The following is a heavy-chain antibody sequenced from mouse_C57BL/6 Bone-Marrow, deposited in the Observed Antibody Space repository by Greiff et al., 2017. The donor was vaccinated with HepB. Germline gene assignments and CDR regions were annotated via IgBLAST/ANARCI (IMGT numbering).Heavy chain of an antibody. CDR3: ARSGVTTEFAY. Sequence: QVQLQQSGAELVKPGASVKLSCKASGYTFTEYTIHWVKQRSGQGLEWIGWFYPGSGSIKYNQKFKDKATLTADKSASTASMQLSSLTYEDSAVYYCARSGVTTEFAYWGQGTLVTVSA. V-gene: IGHV1-62-2*01. CDR1: GYTFTEYT. J-gene: IGHJ3*01. CDR2: FYPGSGSI. D-gene: IGHD2-2*01.